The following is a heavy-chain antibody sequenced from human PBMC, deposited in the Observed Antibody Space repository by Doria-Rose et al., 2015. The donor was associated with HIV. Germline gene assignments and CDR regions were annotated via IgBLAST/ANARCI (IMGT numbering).Heavy chain of an antibody. CDR2: IYYSGST. Sequence: QVQLQESGPGLVKPSETLSLTCSVSGDSISTYYWNWIWQPPGKGLEWIGYIYYSGSTNHNPSLKSRVTISVDTSKNQFSLKLSSVTAADTAVYYCARGTFYDSSGYYPYFDYWGQGTLVTVSS. J-gene: IGHJ4*02. V-gene: IGHV4-59*01. CDR1: GDSISTYY. D-gene: IGHD3-22*01. CDR3: ARGTFYDSSGYYPYFDY.